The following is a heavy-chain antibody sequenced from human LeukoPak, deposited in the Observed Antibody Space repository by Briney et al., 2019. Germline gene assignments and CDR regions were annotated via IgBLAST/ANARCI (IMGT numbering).Heavy chain of an antibody. Sequence: SETLSLTCTVSGGSISSYYWSWIRQHPGKGLEWIGYIYYSGSTYYNPSLKSRVTISVDTSKNQFSLKLSSVTAADTAVYYCARESGGHYFDYWGQGTLVTVSS. CDR3: ARESGGHYFDY. D-gene: IGHD2-15*01. J-gene: IGHJ4*02. V-gene: IGHV4-59*06. CDR1: GGSISSYY. CDR2: IYYSGST.